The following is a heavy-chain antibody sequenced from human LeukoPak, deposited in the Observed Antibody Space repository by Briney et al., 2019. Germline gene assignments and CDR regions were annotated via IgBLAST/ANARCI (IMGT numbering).Heavy chain of an antibody. CDR3: ARAREYSSSRGLFDY. V-gene: IGHV1-2*02. D-gene: IGHD6-6*01. J-gene: IGHJ4*02. CDR1: GYTFTGYY. Sequence: ASVKVSCKASGYTFTGYYMHWLRQAPGQGLEWMGWIHPNSGGTNYAQKFQGRVTMTRDTSISTAYMELSRLRSDETAVYYCARAREYSSSRGLFDYWGQGTLVTVSS. CDR2: IHPNSGGT.